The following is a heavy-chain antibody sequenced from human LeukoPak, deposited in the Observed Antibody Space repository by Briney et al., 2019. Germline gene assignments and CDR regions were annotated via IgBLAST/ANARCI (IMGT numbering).Heavy chain of an antibody. CDR1: VGSISSGNW. J-gene: IGHJ6*02. V-gene: IGHV4-4*02. CDR2: IYHNGTI. CDR3: ATAPILRGEGGEHYKYGMDV. D-gene: IGHD2-2*02. Sequence: SETLSLTCAVSVGSISSGNWWTWVGQSPGKGLECIGEIYHNGTINYNPSLKSRVTISADSFKNHFSLKLTSVTAADTAVYYCATAPILRGEGGEHYKYGMDVWGQGTTVIVSS.